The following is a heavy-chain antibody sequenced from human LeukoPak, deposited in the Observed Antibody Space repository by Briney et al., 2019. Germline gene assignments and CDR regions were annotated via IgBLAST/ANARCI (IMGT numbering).Heavy chain of an antibody. CDR1: GFIFSDFY. D-gene: IGHD2-8*01. Sequence: PAGSLRLSCAASGFIFSDFYMSWLRQTPGKGLEWVSYINSAGTNMDYADSVRGRFTISRDTAKDSLFLQMKNLLPNDTAVYYCAKGQTYAMTCGQGTLVTVSS. CDR3: AKGQTYAMT. CDR2: INSAGTNM. J-gene: IGHJ1*01. V-gene: IGHV3-11*01.